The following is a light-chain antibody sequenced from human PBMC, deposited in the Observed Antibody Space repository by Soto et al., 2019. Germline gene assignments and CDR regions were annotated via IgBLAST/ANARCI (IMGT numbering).Light chain of an antibody. Sequence: EIVLTQSPGTLSLSPGERATLSCRASQSVNNNYLAWHQQKPGQAPRLLILGASSRATGIPDRFSGSGSGTDFTLTIARLEPEDFAVYYCQEYDGAPITFGLGTRLEIK. V-gene: IGKV3-20*01. CDR2: GAS. CDR1: QSVNNNY. J-gene: IGKJ5*01. CDR3: QEYDGAPIT.